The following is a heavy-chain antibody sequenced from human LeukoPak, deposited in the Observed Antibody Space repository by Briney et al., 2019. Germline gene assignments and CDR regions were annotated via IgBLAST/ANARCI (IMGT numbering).Heavy chain of an antibody. CDR1: GFTFSSYA. CDR2: ISFDGSNK. D-gene: IGHD3-22*01. CDR3: ARVSRPASLSYYDSSGSFDY. Sequence: GGSLRLSCAASGFTFSSYAIHWGRQAPGKGLEWGAVISFDGSNKYYADSVKGRFTISRDNSKNTLYLQMNSLRAEDTAVYYCARVSRPASLSYYDSSGSFDYWGQGTLVTVSS. J-gene: IGHJ4*02. V-gene: IGHV3-30-3*01.